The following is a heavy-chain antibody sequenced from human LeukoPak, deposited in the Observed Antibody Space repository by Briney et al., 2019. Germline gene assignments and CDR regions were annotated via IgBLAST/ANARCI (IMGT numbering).Heavy chain of an antibody. D-gene: IGHD3-22*01. CDR3: ARAGLYYDSSGYSHFDY. Sequence: GRSLRLSCAASGFTFSSYAMHWVRQAPGKGLEWVAVISHDGSNKYYADSVKGRFTISRDNSKNTLYLQMNSLRAEDTAVCYCARAGLYYDSSGYSHFDYWGQGTLVTVSS. CDR2: ISHDGSNK. J-gene: IGHJ4*02. V-gene: IGHV3-30-3*01. CDR1: GFTFSSYA.